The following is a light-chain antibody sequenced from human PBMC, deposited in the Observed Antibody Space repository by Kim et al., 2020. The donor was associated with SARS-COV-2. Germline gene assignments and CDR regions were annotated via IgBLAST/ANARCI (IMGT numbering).Light chain of an antibody. CDR3: QQYTNFVLT. CDR1: QSVEVS. CDR2: HAA. J-gene: IGKJ4*01. Sequence: ASEGGRVTITCRASQSVEVSLAWYQQKPGEAPTLLIYHAATLQSGVPPRFRGSGSGTEFTLTISSLQPEDFATYYCQQYTNFVLTFGGGTKVDIK. V-gene: IGKV1-5*01.